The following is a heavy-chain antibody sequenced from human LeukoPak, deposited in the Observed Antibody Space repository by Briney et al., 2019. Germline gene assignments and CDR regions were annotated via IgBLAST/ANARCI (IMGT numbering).Heavy chain of an antibody. CDR2: IYYSGST. V-gene: IGHV4-31*03. Sequence: SETLSLTCTVSGGSISSGGYYWSWIRRHPGKGLEWIGYIYYSGSTYYNPSLKSRVTISVDTSKNQFSLKLSSVTAADTAVYYCARGGYYDSSGYLVDYWGQGTLVTVSS. J-gene: IGHJ4*02. CDR1: GGSISSGGYY. D-gene: IGHD3-22*01. CDR3: ARGGYYDSSGYLVDY.